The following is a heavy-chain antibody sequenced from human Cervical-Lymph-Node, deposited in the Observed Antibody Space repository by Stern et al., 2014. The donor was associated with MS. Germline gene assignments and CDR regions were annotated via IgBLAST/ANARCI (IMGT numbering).Heavy chain of an antibody. Sequence: QVQLVESGAEVKKPGASVKVSCKASGYTFTSYGISWVRQAPGQGLEWMGWISAYNGNTNYAQKVQGRVTMTTDTSTSTAYMELRSLRSDDTAVYYCARLGVAGTNYYYGMDVWGQGTTVTVSS. V-gene: IGHV1-18*04. D-gene: IGHD6-19*01. J-gene: IGHJ6*02. CDR2: ISAYNGNT. CDR1: GYTFTSYG. CDR3: ARLGVAGTNYYYGMDV.